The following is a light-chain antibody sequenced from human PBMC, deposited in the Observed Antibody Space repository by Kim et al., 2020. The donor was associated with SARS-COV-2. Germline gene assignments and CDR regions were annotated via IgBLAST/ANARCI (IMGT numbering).Light chain of an antibody. Sequence: QSVTISCTGTSTDVGAYNYVSWYQEHPDKAPKLIIYDVTKRPSGVPDRFSGSKSGNTASLTISGLQAEDEANYSCCSFAGTSTHLVFGTGTKVTV. J-gene: IGLJ1*01. V-gene: IGLV2-11*03. CDR2: DVT. CDR1: STDVGAYNY. CDR3: CSFAGTSTHLV.